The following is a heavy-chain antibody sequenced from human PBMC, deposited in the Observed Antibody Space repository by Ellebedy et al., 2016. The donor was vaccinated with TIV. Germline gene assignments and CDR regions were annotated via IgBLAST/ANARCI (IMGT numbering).Heavy chain of an antibody. CDR3: ARMKAVAGTFVIDY. CDR2: VFYSGST. V-gene: IGHV4-61*01. D-gene: IGHD6-19*01. CDR1: GGSISSSSYY. Sequence: MPSETLSLTCTVSGGSISSSSYYWSWIRQPPGKGLQWIGYVFYSGSTHYNTSLKSRVTISVEPSKRQCSLRLSSVTAADTAFYFYARMKAVAGTFVIDYWGLGTLVTVSS. J-gene: IGHJ4*02.